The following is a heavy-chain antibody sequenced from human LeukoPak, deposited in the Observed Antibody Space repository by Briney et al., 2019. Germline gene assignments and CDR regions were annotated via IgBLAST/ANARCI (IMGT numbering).Heavy chain of an antibody. CDR1: GGSISSYY. CDR2: IYYSGST. D-gene: IGHD6-13*01. CDR3: ARVSSSWYYRSGRWFDP. Sequence: SETLSLTCTVSGGSISSYYWSWIRQPPGKGLEWIGYIYYSGSTNYNPSLKSRVTISVDTSKNQFSLKLSSVTAADTAVYYCARVSSSWYYRSGRWFDPWGQGTLVTVSS. V-gene: IGHV4-59*01. J-gene: IGHJ5*02.